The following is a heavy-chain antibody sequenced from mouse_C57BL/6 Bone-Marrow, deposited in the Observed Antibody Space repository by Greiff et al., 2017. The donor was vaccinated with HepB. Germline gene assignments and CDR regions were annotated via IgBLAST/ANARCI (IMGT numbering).Heavy chain of an antibody. CDR1: GYTFTDYY. J-gene: IGHJ2*01. Sequence: VQLQQSGPELVKPGASVKISCKASGYTFTDYYMNWVKQSHGKSLEWIGDINPNNGGTSYNQKFKGKATLTVDKSSSTAYMELRSLTSEDSAVYYCARRRALLLPLYFDYWGQGTTLTVSS. CDR3: ARRRALLLPLYFDY. V-gene: IGHV1-26*01. CDR2: INPNNGGT. D-gene: IGHD1-1*01.